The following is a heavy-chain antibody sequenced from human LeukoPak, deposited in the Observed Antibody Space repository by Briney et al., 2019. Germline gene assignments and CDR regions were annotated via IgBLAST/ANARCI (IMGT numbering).Heavy chain of an antibody. CDR1: GGSITSYY. V-gene: IGHV4-4*07. Sequence: SETLSLTGTVSGGSITSYYWSWIRQPAGKGLEWIGLIYSSGSTNYNPSLKSRVTVSVDTSKNQFSLKLSSVTAADTAVYYCARQGYGYGYDYWGQGTLVTVSS. CDR3: ARQGYGYGYDY. CDR2: IYSSGST. D-gene: IGHD5-18*01. J-gene: IGHJ4*02.